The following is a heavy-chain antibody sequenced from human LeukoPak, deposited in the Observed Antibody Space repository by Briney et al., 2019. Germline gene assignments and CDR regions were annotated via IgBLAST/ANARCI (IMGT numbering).Heavy chain of an antibody. Sequence: SGPTLVNPTQTLTLTCTFSGFSRSTSGVDVGWIRQPAGKALEWLALIYWNDDKRYSPSLKSRLTITKDTSKNQVVLTMTNMDPVDTATYYCAHRTIVVVPAPFDYWGQGTLVTVSS. CDR3: AHRTIVVVPAPFDY. D-gene: IGHD2-2*01. V-gene: IGHV2-5*01. CDR1: GFSRSTSGVD. CDR2: IYWNDDK. J-gene: IGHJ4*02.